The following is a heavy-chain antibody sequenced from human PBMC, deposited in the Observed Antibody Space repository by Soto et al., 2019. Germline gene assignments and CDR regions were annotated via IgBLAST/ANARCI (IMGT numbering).Heavy chain of an antibody. CDR1: GYTFTDYW. CDR3: ASQKTVIRGPLSSIWFDP. D-gene: IGHD3-3*02. Sequence: PGESLKISCKGYGYTFTDYWIGWVRQMPGKGLELIGLIYPGDSDTRYSPSFQGRVTISADKSISAAFLQWSSLRASDTAMYYCASQKTVIRGPLSSIWFDPWGQGTMVTVSS. CDR2: IYPGDSDT. V-gene: IGHV5-51*01. J-gene: IGHJ5*02.